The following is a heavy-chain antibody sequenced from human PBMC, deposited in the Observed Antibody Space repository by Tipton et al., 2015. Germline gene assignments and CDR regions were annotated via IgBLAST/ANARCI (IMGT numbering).Heavy chain of an antibody. CDR2: ISSSGTYI. V-gene: IGHV3-21*04. CDR1: GFTFSTYR. J-gene: IGHJ6*02. CDR3: GRGAYYGVHV. Sequence: GSLRLSCAASGFTFSTYRMNWVRQAPGKGLEWVSTISSSGTYIYYADSVKGRFTISRDNAKNSLYLQMNSLRVEDTAVYYCGRGAYYGVHVWGQGTTVTVSS.